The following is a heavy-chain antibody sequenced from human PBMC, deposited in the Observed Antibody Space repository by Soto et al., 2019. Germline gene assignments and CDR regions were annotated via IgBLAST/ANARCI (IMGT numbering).Heavy chain of an antibody. CDR3: VRLVGNRWLDF. Sequence: SETLSLTCAVSGGSISSSNWWSWVRQPPGKGLEWIGEIYHSGSTNYNPSLKSRVTISVDKSKNQFSLHLNSVTPEDTAVYYCVRLVGNRWLDFWGQGTLVTVSS. D-gene: IGHD2-2*01. CDR2: IYHSGST. CDR1: GGSISSSNW. J-gene: IGHJ5*01. V-gene: IGHV4-4*02.